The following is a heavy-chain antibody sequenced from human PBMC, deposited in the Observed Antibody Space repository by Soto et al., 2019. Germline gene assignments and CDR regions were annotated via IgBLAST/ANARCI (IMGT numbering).Heavy chain of an antibody. CDR2: IYPGDSDT. V-gene: IGHV5-51*01. D-gene: IGHD2-15*01. CDR1: GYSFTSYW. J-gene: IGHJ6*02. CDR3: ARPYCSGGSCGYYGMDV. Sequence: GEALKISCKGSGYSFTSYWIGWVRQMPGKGLEWMGIIYPGDSDTRYSPSFQGQVTISADKSISTAYLQWSSLKASDTAMYYCARPYCSGGSCGYYGMDVWGQGPTVTVSS.